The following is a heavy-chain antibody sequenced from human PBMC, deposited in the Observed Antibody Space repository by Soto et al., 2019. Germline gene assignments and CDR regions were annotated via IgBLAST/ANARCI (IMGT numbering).Heavy chain of an antibody. CDR3: ARHYICRGGDCYYYGMDV. Sequence: GESLKISCQTSGYRFSSYWIVWVRQMPGKGLEWMGIIYPNDSRVNYSPSFQGHVTISADKSINTAYLQWSSLRASDTAIYYCARHYICRGGDCYYYGMDVWGQGTTVTVSS. J-gene: IGHJ6*02. CDR1: GYRFSSYW. V-gene: IGHV5-51*01. CDR2: IYPNDSRV. D-gene: IGHD3-16*01.